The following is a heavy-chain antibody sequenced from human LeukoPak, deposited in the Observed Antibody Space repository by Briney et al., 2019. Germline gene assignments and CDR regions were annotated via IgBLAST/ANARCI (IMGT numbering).Heavy chain of an antibody. CDR2: ISGSGGST. CDR3: AKLGETYDFWSGYPDYYYYYGMDV. D-gene: IGHD3-3*01. CDR1: GFTFSSYA. V-gene: IGHV3-23*01. Sequence: HPGGSLRLSCAASGFTFSSYAMSWVRQAPGKGLEWVSAISGSGGSTYCADSVKGRFTISRDNSKNTLYLQMNSLRAEDTAVYYCAKLGETYDFWSGYPDYYYYYGMDVWGQGTTVTVSS. J-gene: IGHJ6*02.